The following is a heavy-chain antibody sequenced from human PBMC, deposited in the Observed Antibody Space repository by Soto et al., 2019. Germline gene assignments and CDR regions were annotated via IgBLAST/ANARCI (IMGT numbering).Heavy chain of an antibody. Sequence: QVQLHQWGAGLLKPSETLSLTCAGYGGSFTSYYWSLIRQPPGKGLEWIGEINHSGSTNYNPSLKSRITLSVDTSRNQCSLKLSSVTAADTALYYCARDRCYFDLWGRGTPVTVSS. CDR3: ARDRCYFDL. CDR1: GGSFTSYY. CDR2: INHSGST. D-gene: IGHD2-8*01. J-gene: IGHJ2*01. V-gene: IGHV4-34*01.